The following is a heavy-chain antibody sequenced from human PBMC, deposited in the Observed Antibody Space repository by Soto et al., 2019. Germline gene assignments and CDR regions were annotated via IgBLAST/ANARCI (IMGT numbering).Heavy chain of an antibody. D-gene: IGHD6-6*01. V-gene: IGHV3-21*01. CDR1: GFTFSSYA. Sequence: GGSLRLSCAAAGFTFSSYAMSWVRQAPGKGLEWVSVISGSSTYTYYADSVKGRFTISRDNAKNSLYLQMNSLRAEDTAVYYCARGRSTGPIYYYYMDVWGKGTTVTVSS. J-gene: IGHJ6*03. CDR3: ARGRSTGPIYYYYMDV. CDR2: ISGSSTYT.